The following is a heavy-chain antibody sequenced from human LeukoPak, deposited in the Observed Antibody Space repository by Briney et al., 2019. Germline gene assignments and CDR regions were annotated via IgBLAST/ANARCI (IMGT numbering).Heavy chain of an antibody. V-gene: IGHV4-59*01. Sequence: PSETLSLTCTVSGGSISSYYWSWIRQPPGKGLEWIGYIYYSGSTNYNPSLKSRVTISVDTSKNQFSLKPSSVTAADTAVYYCARNIVGPRQVDYWGQGTLVTVSS. D-gene: IGHD1-26*01. CDR3: ARNIVGPRQVDY. CDR2: IYYSGST. CDR1: GGSISSYY. J-gene: IGHJ4*02.